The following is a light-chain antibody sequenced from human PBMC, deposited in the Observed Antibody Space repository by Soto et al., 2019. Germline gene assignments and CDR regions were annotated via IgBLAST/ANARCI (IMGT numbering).Light chain of an antibody. V-gene: IGLV1-40*01. CDR2: GNS. CDR3: QSYDSSLSGSV. J-gene: IGLJ1*01. Sequence: ELTQPPSVSVAPGQTAKITCGGDKIGSKIVHWYQQLPGTAPKLLIYGNSNRPSGVPDRFSGSKSVTSASLAITGLQAEDEADYYCQSYDSSLSGSVFGTGTKVTVL. CDR1: KIGSKI.